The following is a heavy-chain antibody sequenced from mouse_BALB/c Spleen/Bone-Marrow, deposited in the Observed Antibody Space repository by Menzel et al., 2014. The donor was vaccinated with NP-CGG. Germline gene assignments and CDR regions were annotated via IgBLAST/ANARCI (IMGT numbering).Heavy chain of an antibody. V-gene: IGHV3-1*02. CDR1: GYSITSGYS. CDR3: ARHITTVVGFDY. D-gene: IGHD1-1*01. Sequence: EVQLQQSGPDLVKPSQSLSLTCTVTGYSITSGYSWHWIRQFPGNKLEWMGYIHYSGSTNFNPSLKSRISITRDTSKNQIFLQLNSVDTEDTASYYCARHITTVVGFDYWGQGTTLTVSS. CDR2: IHYSGST. J-gene: IGHJ2*01.